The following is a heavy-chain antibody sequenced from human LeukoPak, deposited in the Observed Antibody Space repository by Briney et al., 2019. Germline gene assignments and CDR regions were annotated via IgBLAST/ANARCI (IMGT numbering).Heavy chain of an antibody. J-gene: IGHJ4*02. CDR2: IYYSGST. Sequence: SETLSLTCTVSGGSISSYYWSWIRQPPGKGLEWIGYIYYSGSTNYNPSLKSRVTISVDTSKNQFSLKLGSVTAADTAVYYCARVRVTILGYYFDYWGQGTLVTVSS. CDR1: GGSISSYY. CDR3: ARVRVTILGYYFDY. D-gene: IGHD3-9*01. V-gene: IGHV4-59*01.